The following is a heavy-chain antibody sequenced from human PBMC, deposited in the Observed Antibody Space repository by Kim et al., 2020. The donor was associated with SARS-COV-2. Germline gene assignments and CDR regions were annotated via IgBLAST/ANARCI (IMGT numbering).Heavy chain of an antibody. V-gene: IGHV4-34*01. Sequence: SETLSLTCAVYNGSFSDDYLSWIRQLPGKGLEWLWEVHHSGTTNYNPSLKSRLTISMDRSKNQFSLHLTSVTAADTAVYFCARGRPRLYSSPWYGGPSLDPWGQGIRVTVSS. J-gene: IGHJ5*02. CDR3: ARGRPRLYSSPWYGGPSLDP. CDR2: VHHSGTT. D-gene: IGHD6-19*01. CDR1: NGSFSDDY.